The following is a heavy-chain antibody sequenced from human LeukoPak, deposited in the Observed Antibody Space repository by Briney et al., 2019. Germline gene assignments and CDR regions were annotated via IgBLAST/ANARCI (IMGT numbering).Heavy chain of an antibody. CDR3: ARGEGWLYFDY. CDR1: GFTVISKY. D-gene: IGHD3-16*01. CDR2: IYSGDTT. Sequence: GGSLRLSCAASGFTVISKYMTWVRQAPGKGLEWVSVIYSGDTTNYRDSVKGRLTISRDNSKNTLHLQMNSLRAEDTAVYYCARGEGWLYFDYWGQGTLVTVSS. V-gene: IGHV3-53*01. J-gene: IGHJ4*02.